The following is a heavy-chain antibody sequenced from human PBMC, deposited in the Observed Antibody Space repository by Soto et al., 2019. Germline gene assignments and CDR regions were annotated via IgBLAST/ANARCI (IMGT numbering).Heavy chain of an antibody. CDR3: ARDQGPYDFWSGHWFDP. V-gene: IGHV1-18*01. CDR2: ISAYNGNT. D-gene: IGHD3-3*01. CDR1: GYTFTSYG. Sequence: ASVKVSCKASGYTFTSYGISWVRQAPGQGLEWMGWISAYNGNTNYAQKLQGRVTMTTDTSTSTAYMELRSLRSDDTAVYYCARDQGPYDFWSGHWFDPWGQGTLVTVS. J-gene: IGHJ5*02.